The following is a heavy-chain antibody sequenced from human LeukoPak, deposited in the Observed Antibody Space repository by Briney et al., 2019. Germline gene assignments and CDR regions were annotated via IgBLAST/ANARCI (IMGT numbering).Heavy chain of an antibody. V-gene: IGHV4-39*01. Sequence: PSETLSLTCTVSGGSISSSSYYWGWIRQPPGKGLEWIGSIYYSGSTYYNPSLKSRVTISVDTSKNQFSLKLSSVTAADTAVYYCARHKLVTTPFDYWGQGTLVTVSS. J-gene: IGHJ4*02. CDR1: GGSISSSSYY. D-gene: IGHD4-11*01. CDR3: ARHKLVTTPFDY. CDR2: IYYSGST.